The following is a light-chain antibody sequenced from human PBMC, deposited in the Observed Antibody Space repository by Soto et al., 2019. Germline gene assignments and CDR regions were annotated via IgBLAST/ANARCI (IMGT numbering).Light chain of an antibody. V-gene: IGLV2-14*01. CDR1: SSDVGAYNY. CDR2: DVS. Sequence: QSVLTQPASVSGSPGQSITISCTGTSSDVGAYNYVSWYQQHSGKAPKLMIYDVSNRPSGVSNRFSGSKSGNTASLTISGLQAEDEADYYCSSYTSSSTLEVFGTGTKVTVL. J-gene: IGLJ1*01. CDR3: SSYTSSSTLEV.